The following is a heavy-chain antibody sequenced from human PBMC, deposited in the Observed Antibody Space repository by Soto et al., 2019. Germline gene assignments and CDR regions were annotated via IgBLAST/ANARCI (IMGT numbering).Heavy chain of an antibody. CDR3: AHVDDFWSGYYQVENWFAP. CDR1: GFSLSTSGVG. CDR2: IYWDDDK. D-gene: IGHD3-3*01. J-gene: IGHJ5*02. Sequence: QITLKESGPTLVKPTQTLTLTCTFSGFSLSTSGVGVGWIRQPPGKALEWLALIYWDDDKRYSPSLKSRLTITKDASKNQVVLTMTNMDPVDTATYYCAHVDDFWSGYYQVENWFAPWGQGTLVTVSS. V-gene: IGHV2-5*02.